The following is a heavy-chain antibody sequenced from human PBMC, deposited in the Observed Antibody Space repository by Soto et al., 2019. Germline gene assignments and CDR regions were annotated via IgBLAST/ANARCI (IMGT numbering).Heavy chain of an antibody. CDR1: VGTFSSYA. CDR3: AGECSPRARHYGMDV. Sequence: SVKVSCKASVGTFSSYAISWVRQAPGQGLEWMGGIIPIFGTANYAQKFQGRVTITADKSTSTAYMELSRLRSDHTAVYDWAGECSPRARHYGMDVWGQGTTVTVSS. D-gene: IGHD6-19*01. J-gene: IGHJ6*02. CDR2: IIPIFGTA. V-gene: IGHV1-69*06.